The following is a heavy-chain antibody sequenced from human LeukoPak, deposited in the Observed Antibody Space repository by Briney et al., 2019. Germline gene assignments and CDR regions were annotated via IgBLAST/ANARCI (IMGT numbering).Heavy chain of an antibody. D-gene: IGHD1-26*01. CDR3: ARVQSGRYFGDAFDI. Sequence: GGSLRLSCVASRFPFGSFWMNWVRQAPGRGPEWVANIKEDGSMTNYVGSLKGRFTISRDNTKNSLFLQVDALTVDDTAVYYCARVQSGRYFGDAFDIWGRGTLVIVSS. CDR1: RFPFGSFW. CDR2: IKEDGSMT. J-gene: IGHJ3*02. V-gene: IGHV3-7*03.